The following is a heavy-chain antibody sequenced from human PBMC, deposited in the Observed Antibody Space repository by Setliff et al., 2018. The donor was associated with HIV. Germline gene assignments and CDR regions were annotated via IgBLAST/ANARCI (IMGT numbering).Heavy chain of an antibody. Sequence: SGPTLVNPTHTLTLTCTFSGLSLSTSGVGVGWIRQSPGKALEWLAFIYWNNNEHYSTSLKNRLTVTKDTSKNRVVFTMTNMDPVDTATYYCAYSGRQLRGPYFDFWGQGTPVTAPQ. CDR3: AYSGRQLRGPYFDF. D-gene: IGHD3-10*01. CDR2: IYWNNNE. CDR1: GLSLSTSGVG. J-gene: IGHJ4*02. V-gene: IGHV2-5*01.